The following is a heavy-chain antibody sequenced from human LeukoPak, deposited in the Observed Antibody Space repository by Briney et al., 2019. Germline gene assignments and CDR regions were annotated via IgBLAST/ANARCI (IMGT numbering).Heavy chain of an antibody. J-gene: IGHJ5*02. CDR1: GGSISSSGYY. Sequence: SETLSLTCTVSGGSISSSGYYWGWIRQPPGKGLEWIGSISYSGSTYYNPSLKSRVTISVDTSKNQFSLKLSSVTAADTAVYYCARIVGARVDPWGQGTLVTVSS. V-gene: IGHV4-39*07. CDR2: ISYSGST. CDR3: ARIVGARVDP. D-gene: IGHD1-26*01.